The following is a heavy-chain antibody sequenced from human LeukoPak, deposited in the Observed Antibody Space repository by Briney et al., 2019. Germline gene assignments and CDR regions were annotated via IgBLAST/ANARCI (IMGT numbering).Heavy chain of an antibody. D-gene: IGHD2-2*01. J-gene: IGHJ6*03. CDR1: GGSISSSSYY. CDR2: IYYSGST. Sequence: SETLSLTCTVSGGSISSSSYYWGWIRQPPGKGLEWIGSIYYSGSTYYNPSLKSRVTISVDTSKNQFSLKLSSVTAADTAVYYCESADPYYDYYMDVWGKGTTVTVSS. CDR3: ESADPYYDYYMDV. V-gene: IGHV4-39*01.